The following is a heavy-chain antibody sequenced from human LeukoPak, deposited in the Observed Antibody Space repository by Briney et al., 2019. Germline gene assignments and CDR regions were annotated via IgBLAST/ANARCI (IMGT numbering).Heavy chain of an antibody. V-gene: IGHV4-38-2*02. CDR1: GYSISSGYY. D-gene: IGHD4-23*01. J-gene: IGHJ3*02. CDR3: ARDDRAGNSGAFDI. Sequence: SKTLSLTCTVSGYSISSGYYWGWIRQPPGKGLEWIGSIYHSGSTYYNPSLKSRVTISVDTSKNQFSLKLSSVTAADTAVYYCARDDRAGNSGAFDIWGQGTMVTVSS. CDR2: IYHSGST.